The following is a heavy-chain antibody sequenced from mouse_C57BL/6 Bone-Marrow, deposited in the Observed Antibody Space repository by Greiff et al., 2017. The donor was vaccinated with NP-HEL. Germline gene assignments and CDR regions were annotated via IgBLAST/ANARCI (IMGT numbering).Heavy chain of an antibody. J-gene: IGHJ1*03. Sequence: QVQLQQSGAELARPGASVKLSCKASGYTFTCYGISWVKQRTGQGLEWIGEIYPRSGNTYYNEKFKGKATLTADKSSSTAYMELRSLTSEDSAVYFCARLRLRRYFDVWGTGTTVTVSS. CDR2: IYPRSGNT. D-gene: IGHD2-2*01. V-gene: IGHV1-81*01. CDR3: ARLRLRRYFDV. CDR1: GYTFTCYG.